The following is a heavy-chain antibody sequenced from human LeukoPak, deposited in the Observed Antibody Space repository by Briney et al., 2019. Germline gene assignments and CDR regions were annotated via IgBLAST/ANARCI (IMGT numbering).Heavy chain of an antibody. CDR2: ISYDGSNK. Sequence: GGSLRLSCAASGFTFSSYGMHWVRQAPGKGLEWVAVISYDGSNKYYADSVKGRFTISRDNSKNTLYLQMNSLRAEDTAVYYCAKPSITMVRGVNRFDYWGQGTLVTVSS. V-gene: IGHV3-30-3*02. CDR1: GFTFSSYG. CDR3: AKPSITMVRGVNRFDY. J-gene: IGHJ4*02. D-gene: IGHD3-10*01.